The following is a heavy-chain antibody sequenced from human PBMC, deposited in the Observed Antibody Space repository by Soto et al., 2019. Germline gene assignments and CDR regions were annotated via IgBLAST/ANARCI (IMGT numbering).Heavy chain of an antibody. V-gene: IGHV4-39*07. CDR1: GGSISSSSYY. J-gene: IGHJ6*02. D-gene: IGHD2-21*02. Sequence: KSSETLSLTCTVSGGSISSSSYYWGWIRQPPGKGLEWIGSIYYSGSTYSNPSLKSRVTISVDTSKNQFSLKLNSVTAADTAVYYCARDLWGYCGTDCYPLDVWGQGTTVT. CDR2: IYYSGST. CDR3: ARDLWGYCGTDCYPLDV.